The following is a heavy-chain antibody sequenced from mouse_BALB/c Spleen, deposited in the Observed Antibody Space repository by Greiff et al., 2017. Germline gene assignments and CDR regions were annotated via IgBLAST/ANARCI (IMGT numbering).Heavy chain of an antibody. J-gene: IGHJ3*01. D-gene: IGHD2-10*01. Sequence: EVKLQESGPGLVKPSQSLSLTCTVTGYSITSDYAWNWIRQFPGNKLEWMGYISYSGSTSYNPSLKSRISITRDTSKNQFFLQLNSVTTEDTATYYCARSFYGKGFAYWGQGTLVTVSA. CDR3: ARSFYGKGFAY. V-gene: IGHV3-2*02. CDR1: GYSITSDYA. CDR2: ISYSGST.